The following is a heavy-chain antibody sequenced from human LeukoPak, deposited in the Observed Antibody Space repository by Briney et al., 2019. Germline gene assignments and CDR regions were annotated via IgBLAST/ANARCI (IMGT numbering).Heavy chain of an antibody. J-gene: IGHJ4*02. D-gene: IGHD2-15*01. CDR3: ARANPPGISFFDY. Sequence: GGSLRLSCAASGFTFSSYEMNWVRQAPGKGLEWVSFISSSGSTIYYADSVKGRLTISRDNAKNSLYLQMNSLRAEDTAVYYCARANPPGISFFDYWGQGTLVTVSS. CDR2: ISSSGSTI. CDR1: GFTFSSYE. V-gene: IGHV3-48*03.